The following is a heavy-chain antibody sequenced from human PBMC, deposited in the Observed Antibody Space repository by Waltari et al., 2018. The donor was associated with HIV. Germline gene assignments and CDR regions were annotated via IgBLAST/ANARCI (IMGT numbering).Heavy chain of an antibody. CDR2: VDTAGDT. CDR3: ARDRHYGEYDY. V-gene: IGHV3-13*01. J-gene: IGHJ4*02. Sequence: EVQVVESGGGLVQPGGSLRLSCAASGFTFSSYDMHWVRQATGKGLEWVSTVDTAGDTYYPDSVKGRFTISRENAKNSLYLQMNSLRAEDTAVYYRARDRHYGEYDYWGQGTLVTVSS. D-gene: IGHD4-17*01. CDR1: GFTFSSYD.